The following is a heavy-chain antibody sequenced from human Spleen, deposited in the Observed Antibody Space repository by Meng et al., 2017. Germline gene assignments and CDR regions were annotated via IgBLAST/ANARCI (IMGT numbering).Heavy chain of an antibody. Sequence: GESLKISCAASGFTFSSYEMNWVRQAPGKGLEWVSYISSSGSTIYYADSVKGRFTISRDNSKNTLYLQMNSLRAEDTAVYYCAKDRSASSGWSGAYWGQGTLVTVSS. CDR1: GFTFSSYE. CDR3: AKDRSASSGWSGAY. D-gene: IGHD6-19*01. V-gene: IGHV3-48*03. J-gene: IGHJ4*02. CDR2: ISSSGSTI.